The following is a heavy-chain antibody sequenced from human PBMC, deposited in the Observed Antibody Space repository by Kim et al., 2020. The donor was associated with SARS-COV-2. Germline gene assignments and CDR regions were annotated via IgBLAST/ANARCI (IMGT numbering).Heavy chain of an antibody. Sequence: GGSLRLSCAASGFTFSSYAMHWVRQAPGKGLEWVAVISYDGSNKYYADSVKGRFTISRDNSKNTLYLQMNSLRAEDTAVYYCAMVRGGGYYYYGMDVWGQGTTVTVCS. CDR2: ISYDGSNK. J-gene: IGHJ6*02. V-gene: IGHV3-30*04. D-gene: IGHD3-10*01. CDR1: GFTFSSYA. CDR3: AMVRGGGYYYYGMDV.